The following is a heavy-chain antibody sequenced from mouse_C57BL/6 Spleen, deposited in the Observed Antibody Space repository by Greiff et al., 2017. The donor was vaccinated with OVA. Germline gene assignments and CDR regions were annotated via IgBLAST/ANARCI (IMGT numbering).Heavy chain of an antibody. CDR3: TGSYYYGSSSYYFDY. Sequence: EVKLVESGGGLVQPGGSMKLSCVASGFTFSNYWMNWVRQSPEKGLEWVAQIRLKSDNYATHYAESVKGRFTISRDDSKSSVYLQMNNLRAEDTGIYYCTGSYYYGSSSYYFDYWGQGTTLTVSS. CDR2: IRLKSDNYAT. V-gene: IGHV6-3*01. D-gene: IGHD1-1*01. J-gene: IGHJ2*01. CDR1: GFTFSNYW.